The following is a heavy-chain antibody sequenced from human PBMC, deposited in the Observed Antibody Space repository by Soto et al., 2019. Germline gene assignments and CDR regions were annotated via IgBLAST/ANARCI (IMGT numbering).Heavy chain of an antibody. V-gene: IGHV4-39*07. CDR2: IYHSGGT. Sequence: SETLSLTCTVSGGSISSGSYYWGWIRQPPGKGLEWIGSIYHSGGTNYNPSLKSRVTISVDKSKNQFSLKLSSVTAADTAVYYCARGLPWSWFDPWGQGTLVTVSS. D-gene: IGHD1-1*01. CDR3: ARGLPWSWFDP. CDR1: GGSISSGSYY. J-gene: IGHJ5*02.